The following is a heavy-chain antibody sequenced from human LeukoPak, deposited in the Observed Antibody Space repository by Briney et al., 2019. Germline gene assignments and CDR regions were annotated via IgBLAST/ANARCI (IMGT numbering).Heavy chain of an antibody. J-gene: IGHJ4*02. CDR1: GYTFTSYG. Sequence: ASVNVSCKASGYTFTSYGISWVRQAPGQGLEWMGWISAYNGNTNYAQKLQGRVTMTTDTSTSTAYMELRSLRSDDTAVYYCARPRYYYDSSGYYPYYFDYWGQGTLVTVSS. CDR3: ARPRYYYDSSGYYPYYFDY. D-gene: IGHD3-22*01. CDR2: ISAYNGNT. V-gene: IGHV1-18*01.